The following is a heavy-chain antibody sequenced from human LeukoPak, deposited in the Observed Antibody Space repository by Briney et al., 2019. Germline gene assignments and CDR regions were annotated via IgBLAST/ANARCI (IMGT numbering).Heavy chain of an antibody. V-gene: IGHV4-34*01. J-gene: IGHJ4*02. D-gene: IGHD6-13*01. Sequence: SETLSLTCAVYGGSFSGYYWSWIRQPPGKGLEWIGEINHSGSTNYNPSLKSRVTISVDTSKNQFSLKLSSVTAADTAVYYCARAPIAATEVAGYFDYWGQGTLVTVSS. CDR3: ARAPIAATEVAGYFDY. CDR2: INHSGST. CDR1: GGSFSGYY.